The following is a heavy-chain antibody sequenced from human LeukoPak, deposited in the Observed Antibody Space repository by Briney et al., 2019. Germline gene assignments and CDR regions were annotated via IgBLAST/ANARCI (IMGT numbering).Heavy chain of an antibody. CDR1: GGSSSDTTYY. J-gene: IGHJ3*02. CDR2: IYFSETT. CDR3: ASPSKLVISRGGFDI. V-gene: IGHV4-39*02. Sequence: SDTLSLNRTVSGGSSSDTTYYWAWIRQPPGKVLEWIGSIYFSETTYNPSLKSRITISADTSKKHFSLKLSSVTAADTAVYYCASPSKLVISRGGFDIWGQGTMVTVSA. D-gene: IGHD3-22*01.